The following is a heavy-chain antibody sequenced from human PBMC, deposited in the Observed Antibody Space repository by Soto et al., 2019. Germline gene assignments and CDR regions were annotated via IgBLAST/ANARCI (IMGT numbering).Heavy chain of an antibody. V-gene: IGHV3-21*01. J-gene: IGHJ1*01. CDR3: ARDSPVTTVFQH. CDR1: GFTFSSYS. Sequence: PGGSLRLSCAASGFTFSSYSMNWVRQAPGKGLEWVSSISSSSSYIYYADSVKGRFTISRDNAKNSLYLQMNSLRAEDTAVYYCARDSPVTTVFQHWGQGTLVTVSS. CDR2: ISSSSSYI. D-gene: IGHD4-4*01.